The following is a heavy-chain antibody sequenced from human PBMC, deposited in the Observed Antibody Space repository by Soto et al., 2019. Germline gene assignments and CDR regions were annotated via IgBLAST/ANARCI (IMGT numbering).Heavy chain of an antibody. CDR3: ARDLAAGDL. D-gene: IGHD6-13*01. CDR2: INPASGST. V-gene: IGHV1-46*01. J-gene: IGHJ5*02. Sequence: QVQLVQSGAEVKKPGASVKLSCRTSGYTFTHYYIHWVRQAPGQGLEWLGIINPASGSTNYAQDFQGRVTWGMDTSTTTVYMDLRGLRDEDTASFYCARDLAAGDLWGQGTLVTVSS. CDR1: GYTFTHYY.